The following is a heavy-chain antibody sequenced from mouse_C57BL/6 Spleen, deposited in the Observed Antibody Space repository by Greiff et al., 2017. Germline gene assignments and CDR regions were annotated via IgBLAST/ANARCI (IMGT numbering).Heavy chain of an antibody. CDR3: ASGITAVVAKAMDY. V-gene: IGHV5-17*01. CDR1: GFTFSDYG. Sequence: EVMLVESGGGLVKPGGSLKLSCAASGFTFSDYGMHWVRQAPEKGLEWVAYISSGSSTIYYAETGKGRFTISRDNAKNTLFLQMTSLRSEDTAMYYCASGITAVVAKAMDYWGQGTSVTVSS. J-gene: IGHJ4*01. CDR2: ISSGSSTI. D-gene: IGHD1-1*01.